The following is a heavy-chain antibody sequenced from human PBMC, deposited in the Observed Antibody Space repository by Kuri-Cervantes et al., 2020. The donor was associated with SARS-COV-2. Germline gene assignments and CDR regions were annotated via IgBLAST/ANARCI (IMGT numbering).Heavy chain of an antibody. V-gene: IGHV4-30-4*08. D-gene: IGHD6-6*01. CDR3: ARQGGYSSSSLDY. Sequence: LRLSCTVSGGSISSGDYYWSWIRQPPGKGLEWIGYIYYSGSTYYNPSLKSRVTISVDTSKNQFSLKLSSVTAADTAVYYCARQGGYSSSSLDYWGQGTLVTVSS. CDR1: GGSISSGDYY. J-gene: IGHJ4*02. CDR2: IYYSGST.